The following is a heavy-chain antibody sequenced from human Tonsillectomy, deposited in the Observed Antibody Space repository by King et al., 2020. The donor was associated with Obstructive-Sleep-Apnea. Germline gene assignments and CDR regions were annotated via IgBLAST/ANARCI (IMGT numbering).Heavy chain of an antibody. CDR3: ASPYGYGVPLFDI. J-gene: IGHJ3*02. V-gene: IGHV5-51*01. D-gene: IGHD4-17*01. CDR1: VYTFTNYW. CDR2: IYPGDSDT. Sequence: VQLVQSGAEVKEPGESLKISCKGSVYTFTNYWIGWVRQMPGKGLEWMGVIYPGDSDTRFSPSFQGQVTTSADKSTNTASLQWRSLKASDTAMYYCASPYGYGVPLFDIGGQGTMVTVSS.